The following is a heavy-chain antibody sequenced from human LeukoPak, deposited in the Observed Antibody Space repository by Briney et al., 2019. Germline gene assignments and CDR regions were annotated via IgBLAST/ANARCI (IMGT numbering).Heavy chain of an antibody. D-gene: IGHD6-13*01. CDR1: GDSVSSNSAA. V-gene: IGHV6-1*01. CDR3: ARGQTGYSSSWYGY. J-gene: IGHJ4*02. Sequence: SQTLSLTCAISGDSVSSNSAAWNCNRQSPSRGLEWLGRTYYRSKWYNDYAVSVKSRITINPDTSKNQFSLQLNSVTPEDTAVYYCARGQTGYSSSWYGYWGQGTLVTVSS. CDR2: TYYRSKWYN.